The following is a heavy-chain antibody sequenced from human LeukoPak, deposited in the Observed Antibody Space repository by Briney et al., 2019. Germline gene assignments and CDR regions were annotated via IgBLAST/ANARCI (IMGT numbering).Heavy chain of an antibody. CDR2: IYPGDSDT. J-gene: IGHJ4*02. V-gene: IGHV5-51*01. CDR1: GYIFTHNW. D-gene: IGHD3-10*01. Sequence: GESPKMSCQGSGYIFTHNWIGWVRQKPGKGLEWMGIIYPGDSDTRYSPSFEGQVTISVDKSSSTAYLQWSRLKASDTAIYYCARQTRDGSGSRGYFFDFWGQGTLVTVSS. CDR3: ARQTRDGSGSRGYFFDF.